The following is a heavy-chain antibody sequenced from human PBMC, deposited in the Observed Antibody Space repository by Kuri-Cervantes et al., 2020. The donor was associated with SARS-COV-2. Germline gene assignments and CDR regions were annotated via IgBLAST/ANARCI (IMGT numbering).Heavy chain of an antibody. J-gene: IGHJ3*02. CDR3: ARSMVGTRTLLDAFDI. D-gene: IGHD2-21*02. CDR2: IYYSGST. CDR1: GGSISSHY. V-gene: IGHV4-59*11. Sequence: GSLRLSCTVSGGSISSHYWSWIRQPPGKGLEWIGYIYYSGSTNYNPSLKSRVTISVDTSKNQFSLKLSSVTAADTAVYYCARSMVGTRTLLDAFDIWGQGTMVTVSS.